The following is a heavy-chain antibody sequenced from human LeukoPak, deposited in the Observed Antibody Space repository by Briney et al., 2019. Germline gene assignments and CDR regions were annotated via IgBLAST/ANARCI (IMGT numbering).Heavy chain of an antibody. CDR2: IYYSGST. CDR1: GGSISSYY. CDR3: ARGYDSSAYYFFDY. D-gene: IGHD3-22*01. V-gene: IGHV4-59*01. J-gene: IGHJ4*02. Sequence: SETLSLTCTLSGGSISSYYWSWVRQPPGKGLEWIGYIYYSGSTNYNPSLKSRVTISVDTSKNQFSLKLSSVTAADTAVYYCARGYDSSAYYFFDYWGQGTLVTVSS.